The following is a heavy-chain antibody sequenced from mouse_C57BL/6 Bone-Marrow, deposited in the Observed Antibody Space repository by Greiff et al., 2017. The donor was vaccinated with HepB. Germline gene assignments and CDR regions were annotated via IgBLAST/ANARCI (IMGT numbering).Heavy chain of an antibody. Sequence: EVQLQQSVAELVRPGASVKLSCTASGFNIKNTYMHWVKQRPEQGLEWIGRIDPANGNTKYAPKFQGKATITADTSSNTAYLQLSSLTSEDTAIYYCARSPIYYYGSSYVNYFDYWGQGTTHSVCS. D-gene: IGHD1-1*01. CDR1: GFNIKNTY. V-gene: IGHV14-3*01. CDR2: IDPANGNT. CDR3: ARSPIYYYGSSYVNYFDY. J-gene: IGHJ2*01.